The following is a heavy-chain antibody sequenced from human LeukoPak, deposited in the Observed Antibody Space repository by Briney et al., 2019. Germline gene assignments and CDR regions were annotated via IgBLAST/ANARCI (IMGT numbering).Heavy chain of an antibody. V-gene: IGHV3-23*01. CDR2: ISGNGGST. Sequence: GGSLRLSCAASGFTFSSYAMSWVRQAPGKGLEWVSAISGNGGSTYYADSVKGRFTISRDNSKNTLYLQMNSLRAEDTAVYYCAKPAAPYDILTGYSHWGQGTLVTVSS. CDR3: AKPAAPYDILTGYSH. CDR1: GFTFSSYA. D-gene: IGHD3-9*01. J-gene: IGHJ4*02.